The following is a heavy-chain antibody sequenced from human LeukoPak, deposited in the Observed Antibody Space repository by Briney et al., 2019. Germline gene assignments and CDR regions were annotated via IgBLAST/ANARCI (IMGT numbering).Heavy chain of an antibody. V-gene: IGHV3-53*01. J-gene: IGHJ6*03. D-gene: IGHD2-2*01. CDR3: AGLYCSSTSCPPYYYYMDV. CDR1: GFTVSSNY. Sequence: GGSLRLSCAASGFTVSSNYMSWVRQAPGKGLEWVSVIYSGGSTYYADSVKGRFTISRDNSKNTLYLQMNSLRAEDTAVYYCAGLYCSSTSCPPYYYYMDVWGKGTTVTISS. CDR2: IYSGGST.